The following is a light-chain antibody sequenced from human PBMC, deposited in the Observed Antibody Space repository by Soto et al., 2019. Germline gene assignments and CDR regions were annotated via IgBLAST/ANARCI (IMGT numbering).Light chain of an antibody. CDR3: QQYGTSPQT. CDR2: DAS. Sequence: EIVLTQSPGTLSLSPGERATISCRASQSVSSNYLAWYQQKPGQAPRLLIYDASSRATGIPDRFSGSGSGTDFTLTISRLEPEDLAVYYCQQYGTSPQTFGQGTRLEIK. V-gene: IGKV3-20*01. J-gene: IGKJ5*01. CDR1: QSVSSNY.